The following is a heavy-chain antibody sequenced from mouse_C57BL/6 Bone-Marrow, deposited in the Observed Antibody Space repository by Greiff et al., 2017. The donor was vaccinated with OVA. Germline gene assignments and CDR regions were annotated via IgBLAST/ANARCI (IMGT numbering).Heavy chain of an antibody. J-gene: IGHJ4*01. CDR2: ISRGSSTI. CDR3: ARLLHYYAMDY. Sequence: EVKVVESGGGLVKPGGSLKLSCAASGFTFSDYGMHWVRQAPEKGLEWVAYISRGSSTIYYADTVKGRFTISRDNAKNTLFLQMTSLSSEDTAMYYCARLLHYYAMDYWGQGTSVTVSS. D-gene: IGHD1-1*01. CDR1: GFTFSDYG. V-gene: IGHV5-17*01.